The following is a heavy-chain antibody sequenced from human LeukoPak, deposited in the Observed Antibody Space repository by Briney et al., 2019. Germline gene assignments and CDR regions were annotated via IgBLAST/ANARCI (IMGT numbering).Heavy chain of an antibody. D-gene: IGHD6-6*01. V-gene: IGHV3-7*01. J-gene: IGHJ4*02. CDR1: GFTFSSYG. CDR2: IKADGGEK. Sequence: PGGSLRLSCAASGFTFSSYGMHWFRQTPGKGLEWVAKIKADGGEKDHVASVKGRFTISRDNAKNSLYLQMNSLRVEDTAVYYCARGGAARPDFWGQGTLVTVSS. CDR3: ARGGAARPDF.